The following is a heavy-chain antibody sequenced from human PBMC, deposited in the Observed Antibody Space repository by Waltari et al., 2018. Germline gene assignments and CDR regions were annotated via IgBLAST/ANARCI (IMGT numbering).Heavy chain of an antibody. V-gene: IGHV1-69*04. CDR2: IIPILGIA. J-gene: IGHJ6*03. CDR3: ARSRVARRVYYYYMDV. CDR1: GGTFSSYA. D-gene: IGHD2-15*01. Sequence: QVQLVQSGAEVKKPGSSVTVSCKASGGTFSSYAISWVRQAPGQGLEWMGGIIPILGIANYAQKFQGRVTITADESTSTAYMELSSLRSEDTAVYYCARSRVARRVYYYYMDVWGKGTTVTVSS.